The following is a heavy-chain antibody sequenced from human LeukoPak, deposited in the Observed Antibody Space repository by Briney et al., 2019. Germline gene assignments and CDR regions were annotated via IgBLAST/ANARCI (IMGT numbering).Heavy chain of an antibody. J-gene: IGHJ4*02. V-gene: IGHV1-69*13. D-gene: IGHD4-23*01. Sequence: ASVKVSCKASGGTFSSYAISWVRQAPGQGLEWMGGIIPIFGTANYAQKFQGRVTITADESTSTAYLDLRRLRSEDTAVSYCARGRDYRGTIDYWAQGPLVPVSS. CDR3: ARGRDYRGTIDY. CDR1: GGTFSSYA. CDR2: IIPIFGTA.